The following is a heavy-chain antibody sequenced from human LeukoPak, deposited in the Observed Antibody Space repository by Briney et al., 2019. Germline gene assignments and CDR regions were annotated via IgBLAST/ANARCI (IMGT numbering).Heavy chain of an antibody. V-gene: IGHV1-2*02. J-gene: IGHJ5*02. D-gene: IGHD2-8*01. CDR3: ARDLMLALYNWSDP. Sequence: ASVKVSCKASGYTFTGYYMHWVRQAPGQGLEWMGWINPNSGGTNYAQKFQGRVTMTRDTSISTAYMELSRLRSDDTAVYYCARDLMLALYNWSDPWGQGTLVTVSS. CDR1: GYTFTGYY. CDR2: INPNSGGT.